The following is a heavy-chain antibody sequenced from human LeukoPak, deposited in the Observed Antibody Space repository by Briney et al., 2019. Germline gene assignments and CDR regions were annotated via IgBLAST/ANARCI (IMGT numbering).Heavy chain of an antibody. V-gene: IGHV3-74*01. CDR3: VKDGGPGYCSSTSCSEYFQH. Sequence: GGSLRLSFAASGFAFSTYWMHWVRQAPGKGLVWVSRIRTDGGSTYYADSVKGRFTVSRDNSKNTLFLQMNSLRAEDTAVYYCVKDGGPGYCSSTSCSEYFQHWGQGTLVTVSS. CDR2: IRTDGGST. CDR1: GFAFSTYW. J-gene: IGHJ1*01. D-gene: IGHD2-2*03.